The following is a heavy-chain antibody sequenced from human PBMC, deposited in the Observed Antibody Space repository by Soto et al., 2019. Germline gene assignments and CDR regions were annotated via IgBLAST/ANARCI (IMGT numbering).Heavy chain of an antibody. V-gene: IGHV3-23*01. CDR3: ARENHIVVVTAIHRAFDI. CDR1: GFTFSSYA. J-gene: IGHJ3*02. Sequence: EVQLLESGGGLVQPGGSLRLSCAASGFTFSSYAMSWVRQAPGKGLEWVSAISGSGGSTYYADSVKGRFTISRDNSKNTLYLQMNSLRAEDTAVYYCARENHIVVVTAIHRAFDIWGQGTMVTVSS. CDR2: ISGSGGST. D-gene: IGHD2-21*02.